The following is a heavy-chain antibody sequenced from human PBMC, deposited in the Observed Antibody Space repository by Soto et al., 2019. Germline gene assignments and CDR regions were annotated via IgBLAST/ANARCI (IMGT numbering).Heavy chain of an antibody. D-gene: IGHD6-19*01. CDR2: IWPADSDT. CDR1: GYSFTSYW. CDR3: ARREGSGWFAY. V-gene: IGHV5-51*01. J-gene: IGHJ5*01. Sequence: GESLKISCKASGYSFTSYWIGWVRQTPGKGLEWMGIIWPADSDTRYSSSFQGHVTISVDKSISTSYLQWSSLEASDTAIFYCARREGSGWFAYWGQGTLVTVS.